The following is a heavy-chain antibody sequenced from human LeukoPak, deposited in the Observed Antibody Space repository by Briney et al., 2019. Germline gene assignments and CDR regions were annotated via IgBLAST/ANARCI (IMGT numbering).Heavy chain of an antibody. CDR1: GFTFDDYA. CDR2: ISWNSGSI. CDR3: AKDSGSGIGPFDY. J-gene: IGHJ4*02. D-gene: IGHD2-15*01. Sequence: GRSLRLSCAASGFTFDDYAMHWVRHAPGKGLEWVSGISWNSGSIGYADSVKGRFTISRDNAKNSLYLQMNSLRAEDTALYYCAKDSGSGIGPFDYWGQGTLVTVSS. V-gene: IGHV3-9*01.